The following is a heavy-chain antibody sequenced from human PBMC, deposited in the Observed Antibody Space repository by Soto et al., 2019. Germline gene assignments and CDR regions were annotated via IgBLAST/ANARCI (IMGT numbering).Heavy chain of an antibody. D-gene: IGHD6-13*01. CDR2: ISSSSSYT. CDR3: ARGRAYSSSLNWFDP. J-gene: IGHJ5*02. Sequence: GGSLRLSCAASGFTFSDYYMSWIRQAPGKGLEWVSYISSSSSYTNYADSVKGRFTISRDNAKNSLYLQMNSLRAEDTAVYYCARGRAYSSSLNWFDPWGQGTLVTVSS. V-gene: IGHV3-11*06. CDR1: GFTFSDYY.